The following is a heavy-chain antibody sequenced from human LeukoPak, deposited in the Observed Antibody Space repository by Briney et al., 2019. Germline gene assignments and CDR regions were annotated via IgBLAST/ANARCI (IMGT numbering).Heavy chain of an antibody. V-gene: IGHV3-15*01. D-gene: IGHD3-3*01. J-gene: IGHJ4*02. CDR2: IKSKTDGGTT. CDR3: TTERRDFWSGYYTMYYFDY. CDR1: GFTFSNAW. Sequence: GGSLRLSCAASGFTFSNAWMSWVRQAPGKGVEWVGRIKSKTDGGTTDYAAPVKGRFTISRDDSKNTLYLQMNSLKTEDTAVYYCTTERRDFWSGYYTMYYFDYWGQGTLVTVSS.